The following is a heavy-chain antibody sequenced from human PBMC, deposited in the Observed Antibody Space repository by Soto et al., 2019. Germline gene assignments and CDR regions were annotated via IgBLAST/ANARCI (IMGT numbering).Heavy chain of an antibody. CDR1: EFTFSNYG. D-gene: IGHD3-10*01. J-gene: IGHJ6*01. V-gene: IGHV3-33*01. CDR2: ILHDGSNR. Sequence: QVQVVESGGGVVQPGRSLRLSCAASEFTFSNYGMHWVRQATGKGLEWVAVILHDGSNRYHADSVKDRFTISRDNSKNTLYLQMNSLRAEDTAVYYCARDDEYSGNGMDVWGQGTTVTVSP. CDR3: ARDDEYSGNGMDV.